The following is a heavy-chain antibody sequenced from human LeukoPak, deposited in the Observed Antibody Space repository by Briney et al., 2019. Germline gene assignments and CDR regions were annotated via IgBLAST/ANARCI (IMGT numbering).Heavy chain of an antibody. V-gene: IGHV4-34*01. D-gene: IGHD2-15*01. J-gene: IGHJ3*02. CDR2: INQSGIT. CDR1: GGSFSGNH. Sequence: SETLSLTCAVYGGSFSGNHWSWIRQPPGKGLEWIGEINQSGITNYSPSLKSRAIISIDTSKNQVPLKLASVTAAYTAGYYCARVGQFCRGGSCYSEAFDTWGQGTLVTVSS. CDR3: ARVGQFCRGGSCYSEAFDT.